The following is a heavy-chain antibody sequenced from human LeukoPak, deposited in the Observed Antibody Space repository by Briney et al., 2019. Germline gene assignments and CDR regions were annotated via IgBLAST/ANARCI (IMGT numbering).Heavy chain of an antibody. CDR3: ARIWLRAFDI. V-gene: IGHV5-51*01. CDR1: GYGFTNYW. D-gene: IGHD3-16*01. CDR2: VYPDDSDT. Sequence: ESLKISCKGSGYGFTNYWIAWVRQMPRKGLEWMGIVYPDDSDTRYSPSFQGQVTISADKSISTAYLQWSSPKASDTAMYYCARIWLRAFDIWGQGTMVTVSS. J-gene: IGHJ3*02.